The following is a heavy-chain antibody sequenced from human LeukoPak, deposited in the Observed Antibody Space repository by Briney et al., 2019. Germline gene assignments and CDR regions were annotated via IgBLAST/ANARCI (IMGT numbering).Heavy chain of an antibody. CDR1: GFTFSSYA. Sequence: GGSLRLSCAAAGFTFSSYAMSWVRQAPGKGLEWVSAISGSGGSTYYADFVKGRFTISRDNSKNTLYLQMNSLRAEDTAVYYCAKSERIAAAVDAFDIWGQGTMVTVSS. D-gene: IGHD6-13*01. CDR2: ISGSGGST. CDR3: AKSERIAAAVDAFDI. V-gene: IGHV3-23*01. J-gene: IGHJ3*02.